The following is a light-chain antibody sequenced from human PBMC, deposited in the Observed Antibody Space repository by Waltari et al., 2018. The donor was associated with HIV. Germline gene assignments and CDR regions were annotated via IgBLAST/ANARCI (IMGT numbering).Light chain of an antibody. J-gene: IGLJ1*01. V-gene: IGLV2-11*01. Sequence: QSALTQPRSVSGSPGQSVTISCPGTSSDVGGYNYVSWYQQHPGKAPKLMIYDVSKRPSGVPDRFSGSKSGNTASLTISGLQAEDEADFYCCSYVGSYTYAFGTGTKVTVL. CDR1: SSDVGGYNY. CDR3: CSYVGSYTYA. CDR2: DVS.